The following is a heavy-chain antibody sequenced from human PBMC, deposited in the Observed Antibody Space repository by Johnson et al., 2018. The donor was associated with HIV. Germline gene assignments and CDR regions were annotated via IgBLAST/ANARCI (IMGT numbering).Heavy chain of an antibody. V-gene: IGHV3-30-3*01. CDR1: GFTFSSYA. Sequence: QVQLVESGGGVVQPGRSLRLSCAASGFTFSSYAMHWVRQAPGKGLEWVAVILYDGSNKYYADSVKGRFTISRDNSKNTLYLQMNSLRAEDTAVYYCAIIPPGGAGKGADAFDIWGQGTMVTVSS. CDR3: AIIPPGGAGKGADAFDI. D-gene: IGHD1-26*01. CDR2: ILYDGSNK. J-gene: IGHJ3*02.